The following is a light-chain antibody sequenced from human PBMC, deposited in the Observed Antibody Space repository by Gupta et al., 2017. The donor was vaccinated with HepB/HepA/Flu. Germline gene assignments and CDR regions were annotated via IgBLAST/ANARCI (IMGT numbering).Light chain of an antibody. Sequence: AIEVTQSPSSMSASGGDRVTITCRASQGIRTDLAWYQQKAGKAPKLLIYGASSLQNGVPSRFSGSGSGTDFTLTISGLHPEDFASYYCLQDYSYPRTFGQGTKVDI. CDR2: GAS. CDR1: QGIRTD. CDR3: LQDYSYPRT. V-gene: IGKV1-6*01. J-gene: IGKJ1*01.